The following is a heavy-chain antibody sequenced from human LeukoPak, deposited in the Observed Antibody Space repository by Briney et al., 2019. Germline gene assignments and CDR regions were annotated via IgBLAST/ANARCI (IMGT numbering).Heavy chain of an antibody. V-gene: IGHV3-13*01. CDR3: ARAIYGGYDTGFDY. CDR2: IGTAGDT. CDR1: GFTFSSYD. Sequence: PGGSLRLSCAASGFTFSSYDMHWVRQATGKGLEWVSAIGTAGDTYYPGSVKGRFTISRENAKNSLYLQMNSLRAGDTAVYYCARAIYGGYDTGFDYWGQGTLVTVSS. D-gene: IGHD5-12*01. J-gene: IGHJ4*02.